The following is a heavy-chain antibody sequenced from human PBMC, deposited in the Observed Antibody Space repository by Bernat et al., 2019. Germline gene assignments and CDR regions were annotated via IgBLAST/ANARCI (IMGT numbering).Heavy chain of an antibody. Sequence: EVQLVESGGGLVQPGGSLKLSCAASGFTFSGSVMHWVRQASGKGLEWVGRIRSKANNYATIYAASVKGRFTISRDDSKNTAYLQMNSLKAEDTAVYYCTRLKDGYNFLVNWGQGTLVTVSS. V-gene: IGHV3-73*01. CDR1: GFTFSGSV. D-gene: IGHD5-24*01. CDR2: IRSKANNYAT. J-gene: IGHJ1*01. CDR3: TRLKDGYNFLVN.